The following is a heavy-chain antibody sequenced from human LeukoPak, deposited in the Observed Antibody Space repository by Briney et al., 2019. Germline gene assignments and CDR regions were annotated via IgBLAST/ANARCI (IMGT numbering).Heavy chain of an antibody. Sequence: SGPTLVNPTQTLPLTCTFSGFSLSTSGVGVGWSRQPPGKALEWLALIYWNDDKRYSPSLKSRLTITKDTSKNQVVLTMVNMDPVDTVTYYFAHLRRGYSYGTYWVQGTLVTVCS. CDR1: GFSLSTSGVG. CDR3: AHLRRGYSYGTY. CDR2: IYWNDDK. V-gene: IGHV2-5*01. J-gene: IGHJ4*02. D-gene: IGHD5-18*01.